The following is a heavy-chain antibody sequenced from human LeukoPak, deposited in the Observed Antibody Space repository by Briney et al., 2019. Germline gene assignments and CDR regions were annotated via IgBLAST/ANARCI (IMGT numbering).Heavy chain of an antibody. D-gene: IGHD5-24*01. CDR1: GASISGYY. V-gene: IGHV4-59*01. J-gene: IGHJ4*02. CDR3: ARGDGYNRY. CDR2: IYYSGST. Sequence: SETLSPTCTVSGASISGYYWSWIRQPPGKGLEWIGYIYYSGSTNYNPSLRSRVTISVDTSKNQFSLKLSSVTAADAAVYYCARGDGYNRYWGQGTLVTVSS.